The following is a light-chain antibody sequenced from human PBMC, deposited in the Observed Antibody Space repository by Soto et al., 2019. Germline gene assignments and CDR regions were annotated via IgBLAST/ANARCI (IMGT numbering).Light chain of an antibody. CDR2: EVS. J-gene: IGLJ1*01. V-gene: IGLV2-8*01. CDR3: SSYAGTNTRYL. Sequence: QSALTQPPSASGSPGQSVTISCTGANSDVGSYNFVSWYQQHPGRAPKLLIYEVSKRPSGVPDHFSGSKSGNTASLTVSGLQAEDEADYYCSSYAGTNTRYLFGSGTKLTVL. CDR1: NSDVGSYNF.